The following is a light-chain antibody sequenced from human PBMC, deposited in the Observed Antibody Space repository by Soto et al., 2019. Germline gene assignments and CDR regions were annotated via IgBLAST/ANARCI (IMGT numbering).Light chain of an antibody. Sequence: QSVLTQPASVSGSPGQSITISCTGTTSDIGAYNYVSWYQHNPGNAPKLMIYEVTNRPSGVSSRFSGSKSGSTASLTITGLQSDDEADYYCSSYTSRGTLVFGGGTKLTV. CDR2: EVT. J-gene: IGLJ3*02. CDR3: SSYTSRGTLV. V-gene: IGLV2-14*01. CDR1: TSDIGAYNY.